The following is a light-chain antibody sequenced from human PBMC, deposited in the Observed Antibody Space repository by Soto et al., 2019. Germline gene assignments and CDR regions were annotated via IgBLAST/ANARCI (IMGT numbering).Light chain of an antibody. V-gene: IGLV1-44*01. CDR1: SSNIGTNT. CDR3: AAWDGSLNGVL. Sequence: QSVLTQPPSASGTPGQRVTISCSGGSSNIGTNTVNWYKQVPGTAPTLLIYTDHQRPARVPDRFSGSRSGTSASLAISGLQSEDEADYYCAAWDGSLNGVLFGGGTNVTVL. J-gene: IGLJ2*01. CDR2: TDH.